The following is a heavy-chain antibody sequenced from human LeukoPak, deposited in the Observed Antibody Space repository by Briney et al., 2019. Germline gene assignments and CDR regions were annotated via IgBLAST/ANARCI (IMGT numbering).Heavy chain of an antibody. Sequence: GGSLRLSCAASGFTFSSYAMSWVRQAPGKGLEWVAVISYDGSNKYYADSVKGRFTIPRDNSKNTLYLQMNSLRAEDTAVYYCAKSLPEWLLGDYYGMDVWGQGTTVTVSS. J-gene: IGHJ6*02. CDR2: ISYDGSNK. D-gene: IGHD3-3*01. CDR1: GFTFSSYA. CDR3: AKSLPEWLLGDYYGMDV. V-gene: IGHV3-30*18.